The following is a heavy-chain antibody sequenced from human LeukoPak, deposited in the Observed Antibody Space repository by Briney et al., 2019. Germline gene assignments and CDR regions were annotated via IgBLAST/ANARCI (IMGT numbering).Heavy chain of an antibody. CDR3: ARVRPGSFYFDY. Sequence: PGGSLRLSCAASGFTFSSYWMHWVRQAPGKGLVWVSRINSDGSSTSYADSVKGRFTISRDNAKNTLFLQMNSLRAEDTAVYYCARVRPGSFYFDYWGQGTLVTVSS. V-gene: IGHV3-74*01. CDR1: GFTFSSYW. J-gene: IGHJ4*02. D-gene: IGHD3-10*01. CDR2: INSDGSST.